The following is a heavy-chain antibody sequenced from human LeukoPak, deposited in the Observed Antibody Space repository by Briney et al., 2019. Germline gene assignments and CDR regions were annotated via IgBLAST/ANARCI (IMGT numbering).Heavy chain of an antibody. CDR2: INPNSGGT. CDR3: ARDFKSNAFDI. V-gene: IGHV1-2*02. J-gene: IGHJ3*02. Sequence: ASVKVSCKSSGYTFTGYYMHWVRQAPGQGLEWMGWINPNSGGTNYAQKFQGRVTMTRDTSISTTYMELNRLRSDDTAVYYCARDFKSNAFDIWGQGAMVTVSS. CDR1: GYTFTGYY.